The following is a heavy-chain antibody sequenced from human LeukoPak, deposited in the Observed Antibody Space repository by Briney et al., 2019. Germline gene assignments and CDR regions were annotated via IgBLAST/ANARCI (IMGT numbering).Heavy chain of an antibody. D-gene: IGHD1-26*01. CDR2: LKQDESEK. CDR3: AGLVGGVNALGC. CDR1: GFSFSNYW. V-gene: IGHV3-7*03. Sequence: GGSLRLSCTASGFSFSNYWMSWVRQAPGKGLEWVASLKQDESEKYYVDSVKGRFTTSRDNAKSSLYLQMNALRGEDTDVYYCAGLVGGVNALGCWGQGTLVTVSS. J-gene: IGHJ1*01.